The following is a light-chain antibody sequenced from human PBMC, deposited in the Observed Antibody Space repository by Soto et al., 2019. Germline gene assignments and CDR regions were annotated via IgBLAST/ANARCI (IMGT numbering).Light chain of an antibody. CDR2: SAT. J-gene: IGKJ4*01. CDR1: QDISHC. V-gene: IGKV1-12*01. CDR3: QQGHTFPLT. Sequence: DIQMTQSPSSVSASVGDRVTITCRASQDISHCLAWHQQKPGEAPKLLIYSATTLHSGVPSRFSGSGSGTDFTRTISSLQPEDFATYYCQQGHTFPLTFGGGTRVEIK.